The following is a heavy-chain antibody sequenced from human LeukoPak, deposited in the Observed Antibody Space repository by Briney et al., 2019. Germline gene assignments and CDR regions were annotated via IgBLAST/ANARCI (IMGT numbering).Heavy chain of an antibody. D-gene: IGHD1-7*01. CDR3: AKARVVELDAFDI. J-gene: IGHJ3*02. V-gene: IGHV3-33*06. Sequence: PGRSLRLSCAASGFTFSSYGIHWVRQAPGKGLEWVAVIWYDGSKKYYADSVKGRFTISRDNSKNTPYLQMNSLRAEDTAVYYCAKARVVELDAFDIWGQGTMVTVSS. CDR1: GFTFSSYG. CDR2: IWYDGSKK.